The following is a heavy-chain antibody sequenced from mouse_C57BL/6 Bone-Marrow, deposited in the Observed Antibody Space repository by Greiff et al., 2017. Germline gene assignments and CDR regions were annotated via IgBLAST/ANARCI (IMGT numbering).Heavy chain of an antibody. CDR1: GFNIKNTY. CDR3: ARSEDGYYFFYAMDY. Sequence: VQLKQSVAELVRPGASVKLSCTASGFNIKNTYMHWVKQRPEQGLEWIGRIDPANGNTKYAPKFQGKATITADTSSNTAYLQLISLTSEDTAIYYCARSEDGYYFFYAMDYWGQGTSVTVSS. V-gene: IGHV14-3*01. D-gene: IGHD2-3*01. J-gene: IGHJ4*01. CDR2: IDPANGNT.